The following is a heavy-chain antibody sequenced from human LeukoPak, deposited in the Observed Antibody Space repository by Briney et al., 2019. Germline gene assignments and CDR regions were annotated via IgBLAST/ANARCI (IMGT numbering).Heavy chain of an antibody. Sequence: SETLSLTCTVSGASISSASYYWSWIRQAPGKGLEWIGEIYHSGSTNYNPSLKSRLTVSMDASKNQFSLKLSSVTAADTAVYYCATPESRDTAMIRFDYWGQGTLVTVSS. J-gene: IGHJ4*02. CDR3: ATPESRDTAMIRFDY. CDR2: IYHSGST. D-gene: IGHD5-18*01. V-gene: IGHV4-39*01. CDR1: GASISSASYY.